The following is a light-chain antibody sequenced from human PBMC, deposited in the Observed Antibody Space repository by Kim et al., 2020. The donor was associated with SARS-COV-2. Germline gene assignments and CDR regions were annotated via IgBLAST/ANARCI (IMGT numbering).Light chain of an antibody. CDR1: SLRSYD. J-gene: IGLJ2*01. CDR3: NSRDSNDNVV. V-gene: IGLV3-19*01. CDR2: GKN. Sequence: VALGQTVRITCQGDSLRSYDATWYQQKPGQAPILVIYGKNSRPSGIPDRFSGSSSGNTASLTITGTQAGDEADYYCNSRDSNDNVVFGGGTQLTVL.